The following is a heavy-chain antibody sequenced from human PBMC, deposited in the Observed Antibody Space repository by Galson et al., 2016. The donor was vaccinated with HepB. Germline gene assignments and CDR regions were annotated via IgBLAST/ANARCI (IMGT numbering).Heavy chain of an antibody. J-gene: IGHJ4*02. V-gene: IGHV3-23*01. CDR3: ARAAGGVMGSYYFDY. D-gene: IGHD3-16*01. CDR1: DFSFRSYA. Sequence: SLRLSCAASDFSFRSYAMAWVRQAPGRGLEWVSTITGGAGTTFYADSVKGRFSISRDNSKNALHLQITGLRAEDTAGYYGARAAGGVMGSYYFDYWDQGTLVTVSS. CDR2: ITGGAGTT.